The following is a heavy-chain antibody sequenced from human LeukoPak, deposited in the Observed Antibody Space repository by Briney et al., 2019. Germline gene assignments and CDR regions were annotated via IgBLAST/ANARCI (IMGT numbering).Heavy chain of an antibody. D-gene: IGHD5-18*01. J-gene: IGHJ4*02. CDR2: ISSSGSTI. Sequence: GGSLRLSCAASGFTFSSYEMNWVRQAPGKGLEWVSYISSSGSTIYYADSVEGRFTISRDNAKNSLYLQMNSLRAEDTAVYYCARGPGGYSYGFDYWGQGTLVTVSS. V-gene: IGHV3-48*03. CDR3: ARGPGGYSYGFDY. CDR1: GFTFSSYE.